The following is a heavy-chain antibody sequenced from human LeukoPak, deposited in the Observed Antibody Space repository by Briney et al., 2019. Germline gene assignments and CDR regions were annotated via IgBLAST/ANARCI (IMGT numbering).Heavy chain of an antibody. Sequence: ASVKVSCKVSGYTLTELSMHWVRQAPGKGLEWMGGFDPEDGETIYAQKFQGRVTMTEDTSTDTAYMELSSLRSEDTAVYYCARDPSLYYDSSEPDMGFDYWGQGTLVTVSS. CDR1: GYTLTELS. D-gene: IGHD3-22*01. V-gene: IGHV1-24*01. CDR2: FDPEDGET. CDR3: ARDPSLYYDSSEPDMGFDY. J-gene: IGHJ4*02.